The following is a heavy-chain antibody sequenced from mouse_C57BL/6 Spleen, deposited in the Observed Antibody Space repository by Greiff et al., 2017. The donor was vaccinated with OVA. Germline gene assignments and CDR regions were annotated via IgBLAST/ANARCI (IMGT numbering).Heavy chain of an antibody. D-gene: IGHD2-4*01. CDR2: IDPSDSYT. J-gene: IGHJ2*01. CDR3: ARSYDYGLNY. CDR1: GYTFTSYW. Sequence: VKLQQPGAELVMPGASVKLSCKASGYTFTSYWMHWVKQRPGQGLEWIGEIDPSDSYTNYNQKFKGKSTLTVDKSSSTAYMQLSSLTSEDSAVYYCARSYDYGLNYWGQGTTLTVSA. V-gene: IGHV1-69*01.